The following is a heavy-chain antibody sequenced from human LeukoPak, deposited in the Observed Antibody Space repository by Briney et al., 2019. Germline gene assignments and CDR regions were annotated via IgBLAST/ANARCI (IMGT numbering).Heavy chain of an antibody. V-gene: IGHV1-18*01. J-gene: IGHJ5*02. D-gene: IGHD1-7*01. CDR1: GYTFTSYG. CDR3: ARDSTGTGDWFDP. Sequence: ASVKASCEASGYTFTSYGISWVRQAPEQGLEWMGWISAYNGNTNYAQKLQGRVTMTTDTSTSTAYMELRSLRSDDTAVYYCARDSTGTGDWFDPWGQGTLVTVSS. CDR2: ISAYNGNT.